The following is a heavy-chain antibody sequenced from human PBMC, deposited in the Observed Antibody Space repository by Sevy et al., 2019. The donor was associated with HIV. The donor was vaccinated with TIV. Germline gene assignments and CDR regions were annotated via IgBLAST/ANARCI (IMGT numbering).Heavy chain of an antibody. Sequence: ASVKVSCKASGYTFTSYGISWVRQASGQGLEWMGWISAYNGNTNYAQKLQGRVTMTTDTSTSTAYMELRSLRSDDTAVYYCAREGDVYAIRQGYYFDYWGQGTLVTVSS. CDR2: ISAYNGNT. CDR3: AREGDVYAIRQGYYFDY. CDR1: GYTFTSYG. D-gene: IGHD2-8*01. J-gene: IGHJ4*02. V-gene: IGHV1-18*04.